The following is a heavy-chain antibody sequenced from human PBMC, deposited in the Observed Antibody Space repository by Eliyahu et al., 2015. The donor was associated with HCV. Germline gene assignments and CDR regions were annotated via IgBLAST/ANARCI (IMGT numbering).Heavy chain of an antibody. CDR2: IYTSGST. CDR3: ARAMSGELLAPDAFDI. D-gene: IGHD1-26*01. J-gene: IGHJ3*02. V-gene: IGHV4-4*07. CDR1: GGSIXSYY. Sequence: QVQLQESGPGLVKPSETLSLTCTVSGGSIXSYYWSWIRQPAGXGLEWIGRIYTSGSTNYNPSLKSRVTMSVDTSKNQFSLKLSSVTAADTAVYYCARAMSGELLAPDAFDIWGQGTMVTVSS.